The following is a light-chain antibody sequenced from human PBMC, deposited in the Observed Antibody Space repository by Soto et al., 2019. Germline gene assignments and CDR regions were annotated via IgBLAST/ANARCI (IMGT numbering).Light chain of an antibody. J-gene: IGKJ2*03. V-gene: IGKV3-15*01. CDR3: QQYNNWPPYS. Sequence: EIVMTQSPATLSVFPGERATVSCRASQSISSNLAWYQQKPGQAPRLLIYGASARATGIPARFIGSGSGTEFTLTISSLQSEDFAVYFCQQYNNWPPYSCGQGTKLEIK. CDR2: GAS. CDR1: QSISSN.